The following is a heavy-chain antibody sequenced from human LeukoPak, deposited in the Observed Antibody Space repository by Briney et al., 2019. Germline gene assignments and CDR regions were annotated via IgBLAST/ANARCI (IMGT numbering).Heavy chain of an antibody. CDR1: GGSISSYY. D-gene: IGHD6-13*01. J-gene: IGHJ4*02. CDR3: ARGVYIAAAQYGY. CDR2: IYYSGTT. V-gene: IGHV4-59*01. Sequence: PSETLSLTCTVSGGSISSYYWGLIRQPPGKGLEWIGYIYYSGTTNYNPSLKSRVTISVDTSKNQFSLKLSSVTAADTAVYYCARGVYIAAAQYGYWGQGTLVTVSS.